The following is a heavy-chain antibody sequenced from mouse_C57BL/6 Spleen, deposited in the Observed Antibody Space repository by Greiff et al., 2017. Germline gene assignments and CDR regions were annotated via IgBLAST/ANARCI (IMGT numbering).Heavy chain of an antibody. Sequence: EVQLQESEGGLVQPGSSMKLSCTASGFTFSDYYMAWVRQVPEKGLEWVANINYDGSSTYYLDSLKSRFIISRDNAKNILYLQMSSLKSEDTATYYCARDGTGGGFAYWGQGTLVTVSA. D-gene: IGHD1-1*02. CDR2: INYDGSST. CDR3: ARDGTGGGFAY. J-gene: IGHJ3*01. V-gene: IGHV5-16*01. CDR1: GFTFSDYY.